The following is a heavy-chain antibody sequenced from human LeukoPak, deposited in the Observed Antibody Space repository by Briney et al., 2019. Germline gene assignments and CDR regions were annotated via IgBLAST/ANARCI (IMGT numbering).Heavy chain of an antibody. Sequence: SETLSLTCTVSGGSISSSSYYWGWIRQPPGTGLEWIGSIYYSGSTYYNPSLKSRVTISVDTSKNQFSLKLSSVTAADTAVYYCARRKPSGYSYGLYYYYGMDVWGQGTTVTVSS. CDR2: IYYSGST. CDR3: ARRKPSGYSYGLYYYYGMDV. D-gene: IGHD5-18*01. V-gene: IGHV4-39*01. J-gene: IGHJ6*02. CDR1: GGSISSSSYY.